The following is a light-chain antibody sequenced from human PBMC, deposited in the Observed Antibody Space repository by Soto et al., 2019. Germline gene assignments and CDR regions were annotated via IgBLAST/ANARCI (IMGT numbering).Light chain of an antibody. CDR2: DAS. J-gene: IGKJ5*01. V-gene: IGKV3-20*01. CDR3: QQYGNSPIT. CDR1: QSVSSTY. Sequence: EIVLAQPPGTLPLSPGERATLSCRASQSVSSTYLAWYQQKPGQAPRLLIYDASIRATGIPDRFSGSGSGTDFTLTISRLEPEDFAVYYCQQYGNSPITFGQGTRLEIK.